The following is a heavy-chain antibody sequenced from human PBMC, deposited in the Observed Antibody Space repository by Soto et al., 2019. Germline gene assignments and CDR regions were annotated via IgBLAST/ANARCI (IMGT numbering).Heavy chain of an antibody. V-gene: IGHV1-18*01. CDR1: GYTFTSYG. D-gene: IGHD2-15*01. CDR2: ISAYNGNT. Sequence: QVQLVQSGAEVKKPGASVKVSCKASGYTFTSYGISWVRQAPGQGLEWMGWISAYNGNTNYAQKLQGRVTMTTDTSTSTAYMELRSLRSDDTSVYYCARDYLYGGSEAYDAFDIWGQGTMVTVSS. J-gene: IGHJ3*02. CDR3: ARDYLYGGSEAYDAFDI.